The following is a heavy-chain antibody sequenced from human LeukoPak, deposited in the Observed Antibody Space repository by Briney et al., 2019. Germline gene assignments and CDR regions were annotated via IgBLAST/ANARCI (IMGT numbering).Heavy chain of an antibody. J-gene: IGHJ5*02. D-gene: IGHD1-26*01. Sequence: PGGSLRLSCAASEFSVGSNYMTWVRQAPGKGLEWVSLIYSGGSTYYADSVKGRFTISRDNSKNTLYLQMNSLRAEDTAVYYCATSVVVGATDHWGQGTLVTVSS. CDR1: EFSVGSNY. CDR3: ATSVVVGATDH. CDR2: IYSGGST. V-gene: IGHV3-66*01.